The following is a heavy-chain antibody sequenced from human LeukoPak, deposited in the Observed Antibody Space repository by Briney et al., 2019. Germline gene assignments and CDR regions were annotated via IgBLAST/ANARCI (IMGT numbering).Heavy chain of an antibody. CDR2: ITPVIGSV. Sequence: ASVKVSCKTSGGTFNSHIFGWVRQAPGQGLEWMGRITPVIGSVKYAQKFQGRMTIFADGSTTTAYMELNSLTSEDTAVYSCTRVNLRGSQYNWFDPWGQGTLVTVSS. V-gene: IGHV1-69*08. J-gene: IGHJ5*02. CDR3: TRVNLRGSQYNWFDP. CDR1: GGTFNSHI. D-gene: IGHD1-26*01.